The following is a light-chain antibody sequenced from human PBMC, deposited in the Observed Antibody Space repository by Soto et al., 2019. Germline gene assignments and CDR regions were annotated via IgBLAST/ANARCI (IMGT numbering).Light chain of an antibody. CDR3: QQYGSSPRT. Sequence: EIVLTQSPGTLSLSPGERATLSCRASQSIKSSSLAWYQQRPGQAPRLLIYGASSRATGIPDKFSGSGSGTDFTLTISRXEPEDFAVYYCQQYGSSPRTFGQGTKVDIK. CDR2: GAS. V-gene: IGKV3-20*01. J-gene: IGKJ1*01. CDR1: QSIKSSS.